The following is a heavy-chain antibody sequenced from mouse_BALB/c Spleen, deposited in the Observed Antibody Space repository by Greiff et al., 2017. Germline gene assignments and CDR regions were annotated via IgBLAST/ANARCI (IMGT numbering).Heavy chain of an antibody. J-gene: IGHJ2*01. CDR3: ARGGNYFYYFDY. V-gene: IGHV1-87*01. Sequence: QVQLQQSGAELARPGASVKLSCKASGYTFTSYWMQWVKQRPGQGLEWIGAIYPGDGDTRYTQKFKGKATLTADKSSSTAYMQLSSLASEDSAVYYCARGGNYFYYFDYWGQGTTLTVSS. CDR1: GYTFTSYW. CDR2: IYPGDGDT. D-gene: IGHD2-1*01.